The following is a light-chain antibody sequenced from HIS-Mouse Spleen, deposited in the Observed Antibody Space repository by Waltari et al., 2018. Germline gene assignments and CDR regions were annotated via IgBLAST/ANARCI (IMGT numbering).Light chain of an antibody. CDR1: ALPKKY. CDR3: YSTDSSGNHRV. V-gene: IGLV3-10*01. Sequence: SYELTQPPSVSVSPGQTARITCSGDALPKKYAYWYQQKSGQAPVLVIYEDSKRPSGIPKRFFGSSSGTMATLTISGAQVEDEADYYCYSTDSSGNHRVFGGGTKLTVL. J-gene: IGLJ2*01. CDR2: EDS.